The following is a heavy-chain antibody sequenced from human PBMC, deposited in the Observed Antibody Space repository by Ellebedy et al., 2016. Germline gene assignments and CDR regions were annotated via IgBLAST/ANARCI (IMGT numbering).Heavy chain of an antibody. V-gene: IGHV3-74*01. CDR2: INNDGSST. J-gene: IGHJ4*02. D-gene: IGHD3-3*01. Sequence: GESLKISCAASRVTFSSYWMHWVRQAPGEGLVWVARINNDGSSTNYADSVKGRFTISRDNAENILYLQMNSLRVEDTALYYCAGDLDVWGQGILVTVSS. CDR1: RVTFSSYW. CDR3: AGDLDV.